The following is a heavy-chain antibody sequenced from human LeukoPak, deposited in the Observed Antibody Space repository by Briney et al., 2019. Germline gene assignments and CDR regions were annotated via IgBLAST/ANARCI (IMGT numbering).Heavy chain of an antibody. V-gene: IGHV4-61*02. CDR3: ARGRIAARGNYFDY. D-gene: IGHD6-6*01. CDR1: GGSISSGSYY. J-gene: IGHJ4*02. Sequence: PSQTLSLTCTVSGGSISSGSYYWSWIRQPAGKGLEWIGRIYTSGSTNYNPSLESRVTISVDTSKNQFSLKLSSVTAADTAVYYCARGRIAARGNYFDYWGQGTLVTVSS. CDR2: IYTSGST.